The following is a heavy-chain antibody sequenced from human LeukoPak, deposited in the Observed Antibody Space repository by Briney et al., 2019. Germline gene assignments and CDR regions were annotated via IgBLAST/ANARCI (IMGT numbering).Heavy chain of an antibody. Sequence: SETLSLTCTVSGGSISSGGYYWSWIRQHPGKGLEWIGYIYYSGSTYYNPSLRSRVTISVDTSKSQFSLKLSSVTAAGTAVYYCARRRLPDYWGQGTLVTVSS. CDR1: GGSISSGGYY. CDR3: ARRRLPDY. V-gene: IGHV4-31*03. CDR2: IYYSGST. J-gene: IGHJ4*02.